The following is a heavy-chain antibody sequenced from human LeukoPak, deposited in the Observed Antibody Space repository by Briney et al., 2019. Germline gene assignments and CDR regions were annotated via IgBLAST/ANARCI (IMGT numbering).Heavy chain of an antibody. CDR1: GGTFCSYA. CDR2: IIPIFGTA. CDR3: ARDDYGDYVTLFDY. D-gene: IGHD4-17*01. Sequence: SVNVSCKASGGTFCSYAISWVRQAPGQGIEWMGGIIPIFGTANYAQKFQGRVTITADESTSTAYMELSSLRSEDTAVYYCARDDYGDYVTLFDYWGQGTLVTVSS. J-gene: IGHJ4*02. V-gene: IGHV1-69*13.